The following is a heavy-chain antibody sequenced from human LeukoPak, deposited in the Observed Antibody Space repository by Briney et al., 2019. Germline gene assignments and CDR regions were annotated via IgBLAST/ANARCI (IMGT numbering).Heavy chain of an antibody. V-gene: IGHV3-74*01. Sequence: GGCLRLSCAASGFTFSMFWMHRVREAPGKGRVWVSHIRSDGRNIIYADSVKGRFTIARDSANKTLFLQMNSLRGDDTAVYYCAREWALPGAYYMDVWGKGTTVTVSS. D-gene: IGHD7-27*01. J-gene: IGHJ6*03. CDR1: GFTFSMFW. CDR3: AREWALPGAYYMDV. CDR2: IRSDGRNI.